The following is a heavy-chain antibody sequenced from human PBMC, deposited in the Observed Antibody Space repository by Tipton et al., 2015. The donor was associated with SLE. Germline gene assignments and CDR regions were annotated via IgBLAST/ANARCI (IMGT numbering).Heavy chain of an antibody. J-gene: IGHJ4*02. CDR1: GGSISSGSYY. Sequence: LRLSCTVSGGSISSGSYYWGWIRQPPGKGLEWIGSIYYSGRTYYNPSLKSRVTISVDTPKNQFSLKLSSVTAADTAVYYCAIHTGIVGATPFVYWGQGTLVTVSS. V-gene: IGHV4-39*01. CDR2: IYYSGRT. CDR3: AIHTGIVGATPFVY. D-gene: IGHD1-26*01.